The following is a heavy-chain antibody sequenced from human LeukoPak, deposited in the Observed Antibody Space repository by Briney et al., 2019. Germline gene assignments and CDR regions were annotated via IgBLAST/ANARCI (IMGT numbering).Heavy chain of an antibody. CDR2: IYYSGST. V-gene: IGHV4-39*01. J-gene: IGHJ4*02. CDR3: ARARPNFDWLPHPFDY. D-gene: IGHD3-9*01. CDR1: GGSISSSSYY. Sequence: SGTLSLTCTVSGGSISSSSYYWGWIRQPPGKGLEWIGSIYYSGSTYYNPSLKSRVTISVDTSKNQFSLKLSSVTAADTAVYYCARARPNFDWLPHPFDYWGQGTLVTVSS.